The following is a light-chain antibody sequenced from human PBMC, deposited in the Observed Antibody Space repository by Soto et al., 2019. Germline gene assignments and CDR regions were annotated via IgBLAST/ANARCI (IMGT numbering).Light chain of an antibody. CDR3: QQSYDTFYS. Sequence: DIQLTQSPSSLSASVGDRVTIACRASQRISTSLNWYQQKPGKAPKLMIYAATTLQSGVPSRFSGSGSGAEFNLTISSLQPEDSATYYCQQSYDTFYSFGQGTRVEIK. CDR2: AAT. J-gene: IGKJ2*03. V-gene: IGKV1-39*01. CDR1: QRISTS.